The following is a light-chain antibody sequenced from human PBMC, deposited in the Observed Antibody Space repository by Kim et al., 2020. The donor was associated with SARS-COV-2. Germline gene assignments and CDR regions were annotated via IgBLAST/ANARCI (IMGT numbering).Light chain of an antibody. CDR2: GNS. CDR1: SPNIGAGYD. J-gene: IGLJ2*01. CDR3: QSYDSSLSGSV. Sequence: GVTNSCTGSSPNIGAGYDVHWYQQLPGTAPKLLIYGNSNRPSGVPDRFSGSKSGTSASLAITGLQAEDEADYYCQSYDSSLSGSVFGGGTQLTVL. V-gene: IGLV1-40*01.